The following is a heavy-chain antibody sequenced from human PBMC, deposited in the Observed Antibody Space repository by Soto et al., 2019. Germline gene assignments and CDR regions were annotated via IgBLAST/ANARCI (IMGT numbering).Heavy chain of an antibody. CDR1: GGSFSGYY. CDR2: INHSGST. J-gene: IGHJ4*02. Sequence: QVQLQQWGAGLLKPSETLSLTCAVYGGSFSGYYWTWIRQPPGTGLEWIGEINHSGSTNYNPSLKSRVPISVDTSKNPFSLKLTSVTAADTAVYYCSRAKITGLFDYWGQGTLVTVSS. D-gene: IGHD2-8*02. CDR3: SRAKITGLFDY. V-gene: IGHV4-34*01.